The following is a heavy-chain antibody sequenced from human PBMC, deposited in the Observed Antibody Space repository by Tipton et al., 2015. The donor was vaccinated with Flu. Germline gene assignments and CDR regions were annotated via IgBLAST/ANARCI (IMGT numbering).Heavy chain of an antibody. Sequence: SLTCSVSGDYISSRYYWGWIRQPPGKGLEWIGCVYHGGTTYYNPSLKSRVAISLDTFKNQFSLKLTSVTAADTAVYYCATTTYYYGSGSHDYWGQGTLVTVSS. J-gene: IGHJ4*02. CDR2: VYHGGTT. CDR1: GDYISSRYY. V-gene: IGHV4-38-2*01. D-gene: IGHD3-10*01. CDR3: ATTTYYYGSGSHDY.